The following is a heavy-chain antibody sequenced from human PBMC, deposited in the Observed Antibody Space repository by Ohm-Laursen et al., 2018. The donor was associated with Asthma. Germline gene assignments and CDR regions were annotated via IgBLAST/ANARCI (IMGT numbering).Heavy chain of an antibody. V-gene: IGHV1-69*01. J-gene: IGHJ6*02. CDR3: ARGPDGSWYSGDYYYGMDV. D-gene: IGHD6-13*01. Sequence: GSSVKVSCKASGGTFSSYAISWVRQAPGQGLEWMGGIIPIFGTANYAQKFQGRVTITADESTSTAYMELSSLRSEDTAVYYCARGPDGSWYSGDYYYGMDVWGQGTTVTVSS. CDR1: GGTFSSYA. CDR2: IIPIFGTA.